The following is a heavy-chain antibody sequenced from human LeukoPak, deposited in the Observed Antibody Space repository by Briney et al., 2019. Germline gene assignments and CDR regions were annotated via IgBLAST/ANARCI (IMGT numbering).Heavy chain of an antibody. CDR2: IYTRGNA. J-gene: IGHJ4*02. Sequence: SETLSLTCTVSGGSISRYYWSWIRQPAGKGLEWIGRIYTRGNANYDPSLKSRVTMSVDTSKNQFSLKLSSVTAADTAVYYCARDSQYPSGPTPLDYWGQGTLVTVSS. CDR3: ARDSQYPSGPTPLDY. CDR1: GGSISRYY. D-gene: IGHD6-19*01. V-gene: IGHV4-4*07.